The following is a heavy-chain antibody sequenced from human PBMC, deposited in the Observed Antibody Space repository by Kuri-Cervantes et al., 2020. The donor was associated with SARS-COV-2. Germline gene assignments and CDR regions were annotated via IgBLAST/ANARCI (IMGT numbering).Heavy chain of an antibody. V-gene: IGHV3-53*01. CDR2: IYTGVKT. J-gene: IGHJ4*02. D-gene: IGHD3-16*01. CDR1: GFDFGFRV. CDR3: ARDLGGVSGPFDY. Sequence: GGSLRLSCAPSGFDFGFRVMSWVRQSPEKGLEWLPVIYTGVKTYYADSVKGRFTISRDNSKNTVYLQMNSLRAEDTAVYYCARDLGGVSGPFDYWGQGTLVTVSS.